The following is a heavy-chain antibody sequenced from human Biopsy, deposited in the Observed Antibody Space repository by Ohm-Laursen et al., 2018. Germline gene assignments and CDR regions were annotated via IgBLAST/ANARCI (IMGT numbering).Heavy chain of an antibody. D-gene: IGHD5-24*01. CDR1: DVSISSYY. Sequence: SQTLSLTCTVSDVSISSYYWNWIRQSPGRGLEWIAYVRYNGDTDYNPSLKSRVTMSVDTSKKQLSLKVRSVTAADTAVYYCASAGYNPDWSFDLWGRGTRVTVSS. CDR2: VRYNGDT. CDR3: ASAGYNPDWSFDL. J-gene: IGHJ2*01. V-gene: IGHV4-59*12.